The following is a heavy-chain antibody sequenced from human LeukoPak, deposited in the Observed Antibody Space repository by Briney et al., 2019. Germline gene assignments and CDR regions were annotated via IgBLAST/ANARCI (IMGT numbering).Heavy chain of an antibody. CDR1: GFTFSSYA. Sequence: PGGSLRLSCAASGFTFSSYAMHWVRQAPGKGLEGVAVISYDGSNKYYADSVKGRFTISRDNSKNTLYLQMNSLRAEDTAVYYCAREVAAGYYFDYWGQGTLVTVSS. V-gene: IGHV3-30*04. D-gene: IGHD6-19*01. CDR2: ISYDGSNK. J-gene: IGHJ4*02. CDR3: AREVAAGYYFDY.